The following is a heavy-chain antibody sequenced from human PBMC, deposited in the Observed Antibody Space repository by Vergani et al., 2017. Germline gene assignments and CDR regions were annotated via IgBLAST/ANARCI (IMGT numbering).Heavy chain of an antibody. V-gene: IGHV4-30-2*01. Sequence: QVRLQESGSGLVKPSQTLSLTCAVSGDSIPNGGFSWNWIRQPPGKGPEWIGYIFPSGNSDYNPSLKNRVSISLDKSKNQFSLWVNSVTAAETAVYYCASDTHSGQRADRWGQGILVTVTS. CDR3: ASDTHSGQRADR. J-gene: IGHJ5*02. CDR1: GDSIPNGGFS. CDR2: IFPSGNS. D-gene: IGHD6-19*01.